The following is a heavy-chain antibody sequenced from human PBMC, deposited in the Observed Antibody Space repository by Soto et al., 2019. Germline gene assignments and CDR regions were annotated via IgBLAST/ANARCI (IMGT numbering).Heavy chain of an antibody. D-gene: IGHD6-19*01. Sequence: GSLRLSCAASGFTFSSYGMHWVRQAPGKGLEWVAVISYDGSNKYYADSVKGRFTISRDNSKNTLYLQMNSLRAEDTAVYYCAKDHSPGIIAVAGTVFDYWGQGTLVTVSS. CDR3: AKDHSPGIIAVAGTVFDY. CDR2: ISYDGSNK. V-gene: IGHV3-30*18. CDR1: GFTFSSYG. J-gene: IGHJ4*02.